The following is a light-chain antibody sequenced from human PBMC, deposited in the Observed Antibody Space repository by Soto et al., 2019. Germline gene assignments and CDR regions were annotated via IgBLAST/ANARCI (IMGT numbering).Light chain of an antibody. J-gene: IGKJ5*01. CDR3: QQYDNLLLT. V-gene: IGKV1-33*01. CDR1: QDISNY. Sequence: DIQMTQSPSSLSASVGDRVTITCQASQDISNYLNWYQQKPGKAPKLLIYDASTLETGVPSRFSGSGSGTDFTFTISSLQPEDIATYYCQQYDNLLLTFGQGTRLDIK. CDR2: DAS.